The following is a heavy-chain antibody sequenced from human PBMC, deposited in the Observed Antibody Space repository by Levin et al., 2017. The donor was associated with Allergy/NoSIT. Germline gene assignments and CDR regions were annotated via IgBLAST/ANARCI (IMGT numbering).Heavy chain of an antibody. CDR3: ARDSSGWYVDYYYYGMDV. CDR1: GFTFSDYY. V-gene: IGHV3-11*01. Sequence: GESLKISCAASGFTFSDYYMSWIRQAPGKGLEWVSYISSSGSTIYYADSVKGRFTISRDNAKNSLYLQMNSLRAEDTAVYYCARDSSGWYVDYYYYGMDVWGQGTTVTVSS. D-gene: IGHD6-19*01. J-gene: IGHJ6*02. CDR2: ISSSGSTI.